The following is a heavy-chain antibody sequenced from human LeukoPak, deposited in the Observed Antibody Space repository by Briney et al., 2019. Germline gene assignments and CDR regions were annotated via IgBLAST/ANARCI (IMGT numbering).Heavy chain of an antibody. CDR3: ARARGWYYFDY. Sequence: PSETLSLTCTVSGGSISSSDYYWGWIRQPPGKGLDWIGTIYYSGSTYYNPSLKSRVTISVDTSKNQFSLKLSSVTAADTAVYYCARARGWYYFDYWGQGTLVTVSS. CDR1: GGSISSSDYY. D-gene: IGHD6-19*01. V-gene: IGHV4-39*07. CDR2: IYYSGST. J-gene: IGHJ4*02.